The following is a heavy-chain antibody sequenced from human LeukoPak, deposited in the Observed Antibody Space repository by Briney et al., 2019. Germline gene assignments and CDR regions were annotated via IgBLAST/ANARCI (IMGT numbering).Heavy chain of an antibody. CDR1: GFTFSSYT. V-gene: IGHV3-21*01. Sequence: PGGSLRLSCAASGFTFSSYTINWVRQAPGKGLEWVSSISTSSSYIYYADSVKGRFTISRDNAKNSLYLQMNSLRAEDTAVYYCAREYSYGCHFDYWGQGTLVTVSS. D-gene: IGHD5-18*01. CDR2: ISTSSSYI. CDR3: AREYSYGCHFDY. J-gene: IGHJ4*02.